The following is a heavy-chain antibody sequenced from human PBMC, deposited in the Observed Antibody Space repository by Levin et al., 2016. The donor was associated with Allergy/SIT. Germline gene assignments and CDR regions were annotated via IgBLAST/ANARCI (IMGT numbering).Heavy chain of an antibody. CDR2: INPNSGGT. V-gene: IGHV1-2*02. Sequence: ASVKVSCKASGYTFTGYYMHWVRQAPGQGLEWMGWINPNSGGTNYAQKFQGRVTMTRDTSISTAYMELSRLRSDDTAVYYCASTNPPSLSPPYGMDVWGQGTTVTVSS. CDR1: GYTFTGYY. CDR3: ASTNPPSLSPPYGMDV. J-gene: IGHJ6*02. D-gene: IGHD1-1*01.